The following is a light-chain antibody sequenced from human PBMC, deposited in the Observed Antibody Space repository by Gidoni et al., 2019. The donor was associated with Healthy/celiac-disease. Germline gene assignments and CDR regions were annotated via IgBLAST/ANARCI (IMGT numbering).Light chain of an antibody. CDR2: LGS. V-gene: IGKV2-28*01. CDR3: MQALQTPIT. CDR1: QSLLHSNGYNY. J-gene: IGKJ5*01. Sequence: IFMTPSPPSLPVTPGEPASISCRSSQSLLHSNGYNYLDWYLQKPGQSPQLLIYLGSNRASGVPDRFSGSGSGTDFTLKISRVEAEDVGVYYCMQALQTPITFGQGTRLEIK.